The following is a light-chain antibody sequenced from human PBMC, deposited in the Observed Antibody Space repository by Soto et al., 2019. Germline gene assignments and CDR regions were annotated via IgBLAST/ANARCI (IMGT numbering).Light chain of an antibody. CDR2: EVS. Sequence: QSALTQPASVSGSPGQSITFSCTGTSSDVGAYNYVSWYQQHPGKAPKLIIFEVSNRPSGVSNRFSGSKSGNTASLTISGLQAEDEADYYCTSYTSISTLHVVFGGGTK. CDR1: SSDVGAYNY. V-gene: IGLV2-14*01. J-gene: IGLJ2*01. CDR3: TSYTSISTLHVV.